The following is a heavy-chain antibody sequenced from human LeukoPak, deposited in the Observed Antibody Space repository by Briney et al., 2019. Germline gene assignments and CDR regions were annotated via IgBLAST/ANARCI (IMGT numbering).Heavy chain of an antibody. CDR1: GYTFTGYY. V-gene: IGHV1-2*02. D-gene: IGHD2-2*02. CDR2: INPNSGGT. Sequence: ASVKVSCKASGYTFTGYYMHWVRQAPGQGLEWMGWINPNSGGTNYAQKFQGRVTMTRDTSISTAYMELSRLRSDDTAVYYCARPLDRYCSSTSCYRFDYWGQGTLVTVSS. CDR3: ARPLDRYCSSTSCYRFDY. J-gene: IGHJ4*02.